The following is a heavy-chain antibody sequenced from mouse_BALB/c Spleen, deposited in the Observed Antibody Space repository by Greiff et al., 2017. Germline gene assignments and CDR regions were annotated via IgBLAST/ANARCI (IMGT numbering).Heavy chain of an antibody. CDR3: TRRGYDYDFAY. J-gene: IGHJ3*01. Sequence: EVKLVESGGGLVQPGGSMKLSCVASGFTFSNYWMNWVRQSPEKGLEWVAEIRLKSNNYATHYAESVKGRFTISRDDSKSSVYLQMNNLRAEDTGIYYCTRRGYDYDFAYWGQGTLVTVSA. V-gene: IGHV6-6*02. D-gene: IGHD2-4*01. CDR2: IRLKSNNYAT. CDR1: GFTFSNYW.